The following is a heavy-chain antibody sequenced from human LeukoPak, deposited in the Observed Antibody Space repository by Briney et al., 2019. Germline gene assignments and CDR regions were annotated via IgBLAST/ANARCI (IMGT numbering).Heavy chain of an antibody. CDR1: GSSFTSYW. Sequence: PGGSLEISCKGSGSSFTSYWIGWGRPLPGKGLEGMGIIYPGDSDTKYSPSFQGQVTISADKSISTAYLQWSSLKASDTAMYYCARLGGSSSWYWFDYWGQGTLVTVSS. CDR2: IYPGDSDT. D-gene: IGHD6-13*01. J-gene: IGHJ4*02. CDR3: ARLGGSSSWYWFDY. V-gene: IGHV5-51*01.